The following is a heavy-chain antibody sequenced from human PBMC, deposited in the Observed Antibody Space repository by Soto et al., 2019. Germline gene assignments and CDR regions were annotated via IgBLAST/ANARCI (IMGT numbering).Heavy chain of an antibody. V-gene: IGHV3-73*01. CDR3: AYTGVWLEGGY. CDR1: GFTFSGSS. CDR2: IRSKDHDYAT. Sequence: EVQLVESGGGLVQPGGSLKLSCATSGFTFSGSSMHWVRQASGKGLEWVGRIRSKDHDYATAYAASVKGRFTVSRDDSQSTAYLQINSLRIEDTAVYYCAYTGVWLEGGYWGQGTLVTVSS. J-gene: IGHJ4*02. D-gene: IGHD6-19*01.